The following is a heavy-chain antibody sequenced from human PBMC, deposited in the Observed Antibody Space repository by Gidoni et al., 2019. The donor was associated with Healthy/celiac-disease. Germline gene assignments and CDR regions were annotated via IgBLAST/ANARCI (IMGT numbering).Heavy chain of an antibody. D-gene: IGHD3-22*01. V-gene: IGHV1-18*01. CDR1: GYTFTSYG. J-gene: IGHJ4*02. Sequence: QVQLVQSGAEVKKPGASVKVSCKASGYTFTSYGIRWVRQAPGQGLEWMGWISAYNGNKNYAQKLQGIVTMTTDTSTSTAYMELRSLRSDDTAVYYCARDFGVSFTMIVAVMGAYWGQGTLVTVSS. CDR3: ARDFGVSFTMIVAVMGAY. CDR2: ISAYNGNK.